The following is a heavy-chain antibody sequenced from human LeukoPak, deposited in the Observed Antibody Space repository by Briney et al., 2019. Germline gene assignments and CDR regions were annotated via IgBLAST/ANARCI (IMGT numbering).Heavy chain of an antibody. V-gene: IGHV1-2*02. Sequence: ASVKVSCKASGYTFTSYDINWVRQAPGQGLEWMGWINPNSGGTNYAQKFQGRVTMTRDTSISTAYMELSRLRSDDTAVYYCARGYCSGGSCHVNNWFDPWGQGTLVTVSS. D-gene: IGHD2-15*01. CDR3: ARGYCSGGSCHVNNWFDP. CDR1: GYTFTSYD. CDR2: INPNSGGT. J-gene: IGHJ5*02.